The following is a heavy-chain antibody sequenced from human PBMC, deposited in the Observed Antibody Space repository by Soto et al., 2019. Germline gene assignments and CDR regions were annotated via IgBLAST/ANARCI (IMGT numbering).Heavy chain of an antibody. J-gene: IGHJ5*02. V-gene: IGHV4-59*08. D-gene: IGHD2-2*01. Sequence: SETLSLTCTVSGGSISSYYWSWIRQPPGKGLEWIGYIYYSGSTNYNPSLKSRVTISVDTSKNQFSLKLSSVTAADTAVYYCGRHAGCRSTRRPPPPNWFDPWGQGTLVTVSS. CDR3: GRHAGCRSTRRPPPPNWFDP. CDR1: GGSISSYY. CDR2: IYYSGST.